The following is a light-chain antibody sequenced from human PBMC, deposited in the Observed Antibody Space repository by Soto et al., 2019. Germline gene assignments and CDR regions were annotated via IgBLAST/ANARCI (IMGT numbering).Light chain of an antibody. V-gene: IGLV4-69*01. CDR2: LNSDGSH. CDR1: SGHTTYA. J-gene: IGLJ2*01. CDR3: QTWGTGIVV. Sequence: QPVLTQSPSASASLGASVKITCTLSSGHTTYAIAWHQQQPEKGPRYLMKLNSDGSHSKGDGIPDRFSGSNSGAERYLTISSLQSEDEADYYCQTWGTGIVVFGGGTKLTVL.